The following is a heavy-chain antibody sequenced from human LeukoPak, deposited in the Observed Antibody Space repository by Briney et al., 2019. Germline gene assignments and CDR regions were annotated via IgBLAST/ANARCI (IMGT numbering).Heavy chain of an antibody. J-gene: IGHJ4*02. CDR3: ANVGHGSSCFES. CDR1: GFNFSSYW. V-gene: IGHV3-74*01. D-gene: IGHD6-13*01. Sequence: GGSLRLSCAASGFNFSSYWMHWVRQAPGQGLVWVSRINIDGTTTTYADAVKGRFIISRDNSKNTLSLEMNSLRVEDTALYFCANVGHGSSCFESWGQGTRITVSS. CDR2: INIDGTTT.